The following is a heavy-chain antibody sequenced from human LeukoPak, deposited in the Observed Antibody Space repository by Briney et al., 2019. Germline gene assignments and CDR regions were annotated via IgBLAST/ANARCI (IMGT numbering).Heavy chain of an antibody. CDR3: ARYSDSWSGYRKENYFDH. D-gene: IGHD3-3*01. Sequence: ASVKVSCKASGYTFTGYYMHWVRQAPGQGLEWMGWINPNSGGTNFAQMLQGRVTMTTDTSTSTAYMELRSLRSDDTAVYYCARYSDSWSGYRKENYFDHWGQGTLVTVSS. CDR1: GYTFTGYY. CDR2: INPNSGGT. V-gene: IGHV1-2*02. J-gene: IGHJ4*02.